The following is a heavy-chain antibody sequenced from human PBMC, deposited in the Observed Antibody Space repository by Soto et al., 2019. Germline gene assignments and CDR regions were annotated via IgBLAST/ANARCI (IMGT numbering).Heavy chain of an antibody. D-gene: IGHD2-2*01. Sequence: QVQLVQSGAEVKKPGSSVKLSCKASGGPFSSYHISWVRKAPGQGLEWVGRIIPILGRANNAQHFQGRVTITADTFTNTTHMELGSLASEDTAVYYCAKGGGTTSSNWFDPWGHGTLVTVSS. J-gene: IGHJ5*02. V-gene: IGHV1-69*08. CDR2: IIPILGRA. CDR3: AKGGGTTSSNWFDP. CDR1: GGPFSSYH.